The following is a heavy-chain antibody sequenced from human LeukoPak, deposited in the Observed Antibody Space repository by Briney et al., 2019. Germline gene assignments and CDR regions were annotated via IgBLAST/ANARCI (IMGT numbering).Heavy chain of an antibody. Sequence: EASVKVSCKASGYTFTTYGISWVRQAPGQGLEWMGWISTYNGDTNYAQKLQGRVTMTADTSTSTTYMELRSLRSDDTAVYYCALIPYCTTATCYYFDFWGQGTLVTVSS. J-gene: IGHJ4*02. CDR2: ISTYNGDT. D-gene: IGHD2-2*01. CDR3: ALIPYCTTATCYYFDF. CDR1: GYTFTTYG. V-gene: IGHV1-18*01.